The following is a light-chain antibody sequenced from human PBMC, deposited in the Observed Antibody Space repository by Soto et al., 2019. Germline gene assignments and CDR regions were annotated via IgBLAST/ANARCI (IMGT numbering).Light chain of an antibody. Sequence: EIALTQSPATLSLSPGERATLSCRASQSISRYLAWYQQRPGQAPRLLIYDASNRATGIPARFSGSGSGTEFTLTISSLQSEDFAVYYCQQYNNWPPTWTFGQGTKVDIK. CDR3: QQYNNWPPTWT. V-gene: IGKV3-11*01. CDR1: QSISRY. CDR2: DAS. J-gene: IGKJ1*01.